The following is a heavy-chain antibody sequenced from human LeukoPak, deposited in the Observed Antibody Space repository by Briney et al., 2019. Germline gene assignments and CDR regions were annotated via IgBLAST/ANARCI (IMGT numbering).Heavy chain of an antibody. CDR1: GFTFSGYG. D-gene: IGHD4-23*01. V-gene: IGHV3-33*01. J-gene: IGHJ4*02. CDR2: IWYDGSNK. Sequence: AGGSLRLSCVASGFTFSGYGMHWVRQAPGKGLEWVAVIWYDGSNKYYADSVKGRFTISRDNSKNTLYLQMNSLRAEDTAVYYCARAVGNSEDFDYWGQGTLVTVSS. CDR3: ARAVGNSEDFDY.